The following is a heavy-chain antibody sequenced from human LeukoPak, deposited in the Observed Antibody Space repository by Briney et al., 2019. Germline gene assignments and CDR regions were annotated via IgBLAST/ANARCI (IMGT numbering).Heavy chain of an antibody. CDR1: GFIFGDYG. J-gene: IGHJ6*03. CDR3: AKGGVVGATWYYYMDV. V-gene: IGHV3-23*01. CDR2: ISGSGGST. D-gene: IGHD1-26*01. Sequence: GGSLRLSCTTSGFIFGDYGMSWVRQAPGKGLEWVSAISGSGGSTYYADSVKGRFTISRDNSKNTLYLQMNSLRAEDTAVYYCAKGGVVGATWYYYMDVWGKGTTVTVSS.